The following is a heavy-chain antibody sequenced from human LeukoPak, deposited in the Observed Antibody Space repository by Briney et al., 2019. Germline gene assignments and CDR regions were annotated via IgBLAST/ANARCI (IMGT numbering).Heavy chain of an antibody. D-gene: IGHD2-8*01. CDR2: IYHSGST. J-gene: IGHJ6*04. CDR3: ARGGVLYYAGV. V-gene: IGHV4-38-2*02. Sequence: SETLSLTCTVSGHSISSGYYWGWIRQPPGKGLEWIGSIYHSGSTYYNPSLKSRVTISVDTSKNQFSLKLNSVTAADTAVYYCARGGVLYYAGVWGKGTTVTVSS. CDR1: GHSISSGYY.